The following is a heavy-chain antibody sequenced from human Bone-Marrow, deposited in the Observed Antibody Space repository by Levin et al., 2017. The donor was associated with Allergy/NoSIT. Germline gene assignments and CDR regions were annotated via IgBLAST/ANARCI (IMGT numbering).Heavy chain of an antibody. D-gene: IGHD3-3*01. CDR2: MYYSGST. CDR1: GGSISSGGYY. CDR3: GRSYYDFWSGYPPPLSYRDV. V-gene: IGHV4-31*02. Sequence: SETLSLTCTVSGGSISSGGYYWTWIRQRPGKGLEWIGYMYYSGSTYYTPSLKSRVTMSVDTSKNQFSLKLSSVTAADTAVYYCGRSYYDFWSGYPPPLSYRDVWGKGTTVTVSS. J-gene: IGHJ6*03.